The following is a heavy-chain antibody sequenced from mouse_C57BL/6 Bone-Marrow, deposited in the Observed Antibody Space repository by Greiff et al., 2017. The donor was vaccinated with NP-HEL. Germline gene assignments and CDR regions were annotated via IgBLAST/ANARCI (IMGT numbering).Heavy chain of an antibody. D-gene: IGHD2-4*01. CDR2: IYPGDGDT. Sequence: VKLMESGPELVKPGASVKISCKASGYAFSSSWMNWVKQRPGKGLEWIGRIYPGDGDTNYNGKFKGKATLTADKSSSTAYMQLSSLTSEDSAVYICARPFYYDYGFAYWGQGTLVTVSA. J-gene: IGHJ3*01. CDR3: ARPFYYDYGFAY. V-gene: IGHV1-82*01. CDR1: GYAFSSSW.